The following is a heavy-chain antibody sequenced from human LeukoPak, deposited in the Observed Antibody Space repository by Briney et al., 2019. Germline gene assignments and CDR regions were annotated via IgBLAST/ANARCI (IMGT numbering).Heavy chain of an antibody. CDR3: ARTNSLYGSGSYYSPAAFDY. D-gene: IGHD3-10*01. V-gene: IGHV3-53*01. CDR1: GFTVSSNY. CDR2: IYSGGST. Sequence: GGSLRLSCAASGFTVSSNYMRWVRQAPGKGLEWVSVIYSGGSTYYADSVKGRFTISRDNSKNTLYLQMNSLRAEDTAVYYCARTNSLYGSGSYYSPAAFDYWGQGTLVTVSS. J-gene: IGHJ4*02.